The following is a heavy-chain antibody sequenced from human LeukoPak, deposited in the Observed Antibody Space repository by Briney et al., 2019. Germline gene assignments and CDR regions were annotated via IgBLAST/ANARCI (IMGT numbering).Heavy chain of an antibody. CDR1: GFTFSDYY. V-gene: IGHV3-11*03. CDR2: ISSSSSYT. J-gene: IGHJ5*02. Sequence: GGSLRLSCAASGFTFSDYYMSWIRHAPGKGLEWFSYISSSSSYTNYADSVKGRFTISRDNAKNSLYLQMNSLRAEDTAVYYCARTAKDYPGSGSYEWFAPWGQGTLVTVSS. D-gene: IGHD3-10*01. CDR3: ARTAKDYPGSGSYEWFAP.